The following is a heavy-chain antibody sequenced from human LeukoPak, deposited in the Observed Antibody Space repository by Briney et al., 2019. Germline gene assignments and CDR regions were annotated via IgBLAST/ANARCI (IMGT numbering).Heavy chain of an antibody. CDR1: GFTFSNYG. CDR2: IRFDGSNK. D-gene: IGHD1-26*01. CDR3: AKEVRDLGGYFDY. V-gene: IGHV3-30*02. Sequence: GGSLRLSCAASGFTFSNYGMHWVRQAPGKGLEWVAFIRFDGSNKYYADSVKGRFTISRDNSKNTLYLQMNSLRAEDTAVYYCAKEVRDLGGYFDYWGQGTLVTVSS. J-gene: IGHJ4*02.